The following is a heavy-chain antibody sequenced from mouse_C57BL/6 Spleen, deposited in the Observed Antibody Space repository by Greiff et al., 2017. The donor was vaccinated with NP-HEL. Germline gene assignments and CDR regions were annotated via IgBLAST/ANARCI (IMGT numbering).Heavy chain of an antibody. V-gene: IGHV1-52*01. CDR2: IDPSDSET. CDR3: ARNLYAMDY. Sequence: QVHVKQPGAELVRPGSSVKLSCKASGYTFTSYWMHWVKQRPIQGLEWIGNIDPSDSETHYNQKFKDKATLTVDKSSSTAYMQLSSLTSEDSAVYYCARNLYAMDYWGQVTSVTVSS. CDR1: GYTFTSYW. J-gene: IGHJ4*01.